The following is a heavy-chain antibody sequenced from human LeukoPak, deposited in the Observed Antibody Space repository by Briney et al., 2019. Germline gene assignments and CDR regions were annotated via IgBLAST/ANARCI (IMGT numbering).Heavy chain of an antibody. CDR2: IYYSGST. CDR1: GGSISSSSYY. Sequence: SETLSLTCTVSGGSISSSSYYWAWIRQPPGKGLEWIGSIYYSGSTYYNPSLKSRVTISVDTSKNQLSLKLSSVTAADTAVYSCARLPFWGFYYFDFWGQGTLVTVSS. CDR3: ARLPFWGFYYFDF. V-gene: IGHV4-39*01. J-gene: IGHJ4*02. D-gene: IGHD7-27*01.